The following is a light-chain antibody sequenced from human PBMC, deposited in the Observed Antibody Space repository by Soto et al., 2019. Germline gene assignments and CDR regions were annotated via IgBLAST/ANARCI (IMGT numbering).Light chain of an antibody. V-gene: IGKV3-15*01. Sequence: EIEITRYPATLALGAGERGSRSCRASESVSTNLAWYQQKPGQAPRLLIYDASTRATGIPARFSGSGSGTEFTLTISSLQSEHFAVYSCPQFNTWPRTFGQGTKVDI. CDR3: PQFNTWPRT. CDR2: DAS. J-gene: IGKJ1*01. CDR1: ESVSTN.